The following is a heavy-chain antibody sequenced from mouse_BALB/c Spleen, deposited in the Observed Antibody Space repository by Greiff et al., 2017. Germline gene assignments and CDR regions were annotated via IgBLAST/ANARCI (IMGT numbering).Heavy chain of an antibody. Sequence: QVQLQQSGAELVRPGTSVKVSCKASGYAFTNYLIEWVKQRPGQGLEWIGVINPGSGGTNYNEKFKGKATLTADKSSSTAYMQLSSLTSDDSAVYFCARFRDYYGSSSYFDVWGAGTTVTVSS. J-gene: IGHJ1*01. CDR2: INPGSGGT. D-gene: IGHD1-1*01. CDR1: GYAFTNYL. CDR3: ARFRDYYGSSSYFDV. V-gene: IGHV1-54*01.